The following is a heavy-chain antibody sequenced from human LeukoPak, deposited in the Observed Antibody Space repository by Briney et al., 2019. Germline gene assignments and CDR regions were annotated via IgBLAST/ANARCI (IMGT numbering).Heavy chain of an antibody. D-gene: IGHD5-18*01. CDR3: ASQRGYNYGYVDY. V-gene: IGHV4-39*01. CDR1: GGSISSRSYY. J-gene: IGHJ4*02. Sequence: SETLSLTCTVSGGSISSRSYYWGWTRQPPGKGLEWIGSSYYSGSSYYNPSLKSRVTIFVDTSKNQFSLKLSSVTAADTAVYYCASQRGYNYGYVDYWGQGTLVTVSS. CDR2: SYYSGSS.